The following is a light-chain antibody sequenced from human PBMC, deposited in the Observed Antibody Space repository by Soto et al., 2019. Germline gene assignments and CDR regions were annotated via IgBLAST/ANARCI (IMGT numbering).Light chain of an antibody. V-gene: IGLV1-47*01. Sequence: QSVLTQPPSASETPGQRVTISCSGSSSSVGFDYVYWYQHVPGAAPKLLIYRNNLRPPGVPDRFSGSKSGTSASLAISGLRTEDEAVYYCATRDDSLFVVFGGGTKLTVL. CDR1: SSSVGFDY. CDR2: RNN. J-gene: IGLJ2*01. CDR3: ATRDDSLFVV.